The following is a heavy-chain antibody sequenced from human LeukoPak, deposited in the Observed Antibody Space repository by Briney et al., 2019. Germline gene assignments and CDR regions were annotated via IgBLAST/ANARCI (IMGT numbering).Heavy chain of an antibody. CDR3: ARDNGTGELGPFDY. Sequence: SETLSLTCTVSGGSISSYYWSWIRQPPGKGLEWIGYIYYSGSTNYNPSLKSRVTILVDTSKNQFSLKLSSVTAADTAVYYCARDNGTGELGPFDYWGQGTLVTVSS. V-gene: IGHV4-59*01. J-gene: IGHJ4*02. CDR1: GGSISSYY. CDR2: IYYSGST. D-gene: IGHD7-27*01.